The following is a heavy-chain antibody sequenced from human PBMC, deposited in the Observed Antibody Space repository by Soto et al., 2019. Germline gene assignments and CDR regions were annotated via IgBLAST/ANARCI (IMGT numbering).Heavy chain of an antibody. D-gene: IGHD2-2*01. CDR3: ARVPIVVVPATATYYYGLDV. CDR2: IYYSGST. CDR1: GASISNYY. V-gene: IGHV4-59*01. J-gene: IGHJ6*02. Sequence: NPSETLSLTCTVSGASISNYYLSWIRQPPGKGLEWIGHIYYSGSTNYNPSLKSRLTLSVDTSKSQFSLELSSVSAAGTAVYSCARVPIVVVPATATYYYGLDVWGQGTTVTASS.